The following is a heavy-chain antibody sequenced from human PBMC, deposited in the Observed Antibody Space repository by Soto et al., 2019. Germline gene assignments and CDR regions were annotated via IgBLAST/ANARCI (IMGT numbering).Heavy chain of an antibody. CDR3: ARGKTGTNTWFDP. J-gene: IGHJ5*02. CDR2: IIPGNGNT. CDR1: GYTFTSYG. Sequence: GASVKVSCKASGYTFTSYGISWVRQAPGQSLEWMGWIIPGNGNTKYSQKFQDRVTITTDTSASTAYMELSSLRSEDTAVYYCARGKTGTNTWFDPWGQGTLVTVSS. V-gene: IGHV1-3*01. D-gene: IGHD1-7*01.